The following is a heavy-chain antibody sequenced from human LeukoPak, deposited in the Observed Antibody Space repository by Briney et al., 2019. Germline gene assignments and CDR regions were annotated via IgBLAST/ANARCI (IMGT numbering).Heavy chain of an antibody. D-gene: IGHD6-13*01. CDR1: GGSISSYY. V-gene: IGHV4-59*08. CDR2: IYYSGST. CDR3: ARSIAAAGEGFDP. Sequence: PSETLSLTCTVSGGSISSYYWSWIRQPPGKGLEWIGYIYYSGSTNYNPSLKSRVTISVDTSKNQFSLKLSSVTAADTAVYYCARSIAAAGEGFDPWGQRTLVTVSS. J-gene: IGHJ5*02.